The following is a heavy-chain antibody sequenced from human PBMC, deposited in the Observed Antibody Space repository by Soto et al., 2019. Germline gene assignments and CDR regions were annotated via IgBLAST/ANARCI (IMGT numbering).Heavy chain of an antibody. D-gene: IGHD4-4*01. CDR1: GGYTSSSSYY. V-gene: IGHV4-39*01. CDR2: IYYNGIT. Sequence: SETLSLTCSVSGGYTSSSSYYWGWIRQPPGKGLEWIGSIYYNGITYYNPSLKSRVSISVDTSKNQFFLKLTSVTAADTAVYYCGRQLNNYNGWFDPWGQGTLVTVS. CDR3: GRQLNNYNGWFDP. J-gene: IGHJ5*02.